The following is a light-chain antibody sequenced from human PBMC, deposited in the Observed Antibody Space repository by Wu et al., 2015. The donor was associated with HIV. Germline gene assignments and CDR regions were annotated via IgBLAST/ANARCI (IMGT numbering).Light chain of an antibody. V-gene: IGKV3-20*01. CDR2: GAS. CDR3: QQYGSSSYT. J-gene: IGKJ2*01. Sequence: ESVLTQSPGILSLSPGERATLSCRASQSVSSSYIAWYQQKPGQAPRLLIYGASNRAADIPDRFSGSGSGTDFTLTISRLEPEDFAVYYCQQYGSSSYTFGQGTKLEIK. CDR1: QSVSSSY.